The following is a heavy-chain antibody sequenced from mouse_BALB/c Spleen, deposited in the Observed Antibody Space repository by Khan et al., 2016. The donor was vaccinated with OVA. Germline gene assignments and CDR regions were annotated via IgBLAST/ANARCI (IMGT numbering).Heavy chain of an antibody. V-gene: IGHV1S132*01. CDR3: ARGGSFGNYFDY. Sequence: QIQLVQSGGDLVRPGASVKLSCKTSGYIFTSYWIHWVKQWSGQGLEWIARIYPGTGSIYYNENFKDKATLTADISSSTAYMQLGSLKSEDSAVYLCARGGSFGNYFDYWGQGTLVTVSA. J-gene: IGHJ3*01. D-gene: IGHD2-1*01. CDR1: GYIFTSYW. CDR2: IYPGTGSI.